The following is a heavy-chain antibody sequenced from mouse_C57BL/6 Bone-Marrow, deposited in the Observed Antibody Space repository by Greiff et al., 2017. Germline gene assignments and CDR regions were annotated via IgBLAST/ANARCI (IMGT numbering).Heavy chain of an antibody. J-gene: IGHJ3*01. Sequence: VKLMESGAELMKPGASVKLSCKATGYTFTGYWIEWVKQRPGHGLEWIGEILPGSGSTNSNEKFKGKATFTADTSSNTAYMQLSSLTTEDSAIYYCARAGWLLLAWFAYWGQGTLVTVSA. D-gene: IGHD2-3*01. CDR1: GYTFTGYW. CDR2: ILPGSGST. V-gene: IGHV1-9*01. CDR3: ARAGWLLLAWFAY.